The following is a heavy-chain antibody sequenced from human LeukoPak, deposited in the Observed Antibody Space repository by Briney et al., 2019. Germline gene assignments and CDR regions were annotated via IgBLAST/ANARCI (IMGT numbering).Heavy chain of an antibody. CDR2: IYPGDSDT. J-gene: IGHJ4*02. D-gene: IGHD2-15*01. Sequence: HGESLKISCKGSGYSFTSYWIGWVRQMPGKGLEWMGIIYPGDSDTRYSPSFQGQVTISADKSISTAYLQWSSLKASDTAMYYCASLIGYCSGGSCYSGYFDYWGQGTLVTVSS. CDR3: ASLIGYCSGGSCYSGYFDY. V-gene: IGHV5-51*01. CDR1: GYSFTSYW.